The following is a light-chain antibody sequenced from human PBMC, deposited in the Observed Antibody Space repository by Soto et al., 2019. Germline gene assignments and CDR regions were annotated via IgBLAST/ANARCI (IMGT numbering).Light chain of an antibody. Sequence: MTQSPATLSVSPGETVSLSCRASQSVTTNLAWYQHKPGQAPRVLIYDVSTRATGVPARFSGSGTGTYFTLTISGLQSDDFAVYYCQKYKDWPYTFGQGTKLEIK. V-gene: IGKV3-15*01. J-gene: IGKJ2*01. CDR3: QKYKDWPYT. CDR2: DVS. CDR1: QSVTTN.